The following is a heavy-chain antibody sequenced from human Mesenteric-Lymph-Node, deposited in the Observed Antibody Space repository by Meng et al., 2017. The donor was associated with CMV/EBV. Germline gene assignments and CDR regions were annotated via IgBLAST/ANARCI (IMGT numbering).Heavy chain of an antibody. CDR2: IYHSGST. J-gene: IGHJ4*02. V-gene: IGHV4-4*02. Sequence: ISSSTWWSWVRQPPGKGLEWIGEIYHSGSTNYNPSLKSRVTISVDKSKNQFSLKLSSVTAADTAVYYCARVRVSDDFWGGYGNYFDYWGQGTLVTVSS. D-gene: IGHD3-3*01. CDR1: ISSSTW. CDR3: ARVRVSDDFWGGYGNYFDY.